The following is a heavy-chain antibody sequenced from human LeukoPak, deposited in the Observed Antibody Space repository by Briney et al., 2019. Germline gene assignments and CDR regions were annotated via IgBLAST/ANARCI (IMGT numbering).Heavy chain of an antibody. CDR2: ISGSGGST. Sequence: GGSLRLSCAASGFTFSSYAMSWVRQAPGKGLEWVSAISGSGGSTYYADSEKGRFTISRDNSKNTLYLQMNSLRAEDTAVYYCARGSRWGSYGYFDYWGQGTLVTVSS. CDR3: ARGSRWGSYGYFDY. D-gene: IGHD5-18*01. V-gene: IGHV3-23*01. J-gene: IGHJ4*02. CDR1: GFTFSSYA.